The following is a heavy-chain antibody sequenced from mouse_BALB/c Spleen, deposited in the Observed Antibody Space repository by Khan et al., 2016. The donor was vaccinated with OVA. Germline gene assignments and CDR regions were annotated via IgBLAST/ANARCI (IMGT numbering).Heavy chain of an antibody. CDR2: IWWNNNK. D-gene: IGHD2-1*01. V-gene: IGHV8-11*01. J-gene: IGHJ2*01. CDR1: GFSLSTYGIG. CDR3: SRSPISYGNYDLSYYFDY. Sequence: KESGPGILQPSQTLSLTCSFSGFSLSTYGIGVGWIRQPSGKGLEWLAHIWWNNNKYYNTALGSRLTISKDSSNNQVFLKIASVDTADTSTYYLSRSPISYGNYDLSYYFDYWGQGTTLTVSS.